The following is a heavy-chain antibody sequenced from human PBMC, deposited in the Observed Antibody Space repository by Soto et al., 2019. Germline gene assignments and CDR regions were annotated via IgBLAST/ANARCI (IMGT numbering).Heavy chain of an antibody. CDR1: GFTFDDYA. Sequence: EVQLVESGGGLVQPGRSLRPSCAASGFTFDDYAMHLVRHAPGKGLEWVSGISWNSGSIGYADSVKGRFTISRDNAKNSLYLQMNSLRAEDTALYYCAIGLVVTSNWFDPWGEGTLVTVSS. J-gene: IGHJ5*02. CDR2: ISWNSGSI. D-gene: IGHD5-12*01. CDR3: AIGLVVTSNWFDP. V-gene: IGHV3-9*01.